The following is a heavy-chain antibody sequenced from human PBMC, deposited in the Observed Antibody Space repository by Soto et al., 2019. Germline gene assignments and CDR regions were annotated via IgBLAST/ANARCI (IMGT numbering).Heavy chain of an antibody. CDR1: GGSIRGSSY. Sequence: SETLSLTCTVSGGSIRGSSYWGWIRQPPGKGLEWIGSIYSTGNTYYNPSLNSQVTISVDTSKNQFSLNVISVTAADTAVYYCRRSSRYSTDVWGQGTTVTVSS. V-gene: IGHV4-39*01. CDR3: RRSSRYSTDV. J-gene: IGHJ6*02. D-gene: IGHD6-13*01. CDR2: IYSTGNT.